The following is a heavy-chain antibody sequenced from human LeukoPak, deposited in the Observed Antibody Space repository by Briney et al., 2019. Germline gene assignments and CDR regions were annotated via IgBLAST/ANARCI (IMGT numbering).Heavy chain of an antibody. CDR3: ASASYYYDSSGLRIDY. J-gene: IGHJ4*02. V-gene: IGHV3-66*01. CDR2: IYSGGST. D-gene: IGHD3-22*01. Sequence: GGSLRLSCAASGFTVSSNYMSWVRQAPGKGLEWVSVIYSGGSTYCADSVKGRFTISRDNSKSTLYLQMNSLRAEDTAVYYCASASYYYDSSGLRIDYWGQGTLVTVSS. CDR1: GFTVSSNY.